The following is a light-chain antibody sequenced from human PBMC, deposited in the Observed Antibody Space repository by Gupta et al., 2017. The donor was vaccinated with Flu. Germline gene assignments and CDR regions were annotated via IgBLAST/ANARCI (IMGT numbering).Light chain of an antibody. J-gene: IGKJ1*01. CDR3: QHYNTYPWT. CDR2: KAS. Sequence: DRVTITCRASQTISTWLAWYQQKPGKAPNLLIYKASTLQSGVPSRFSGSGSGTEFILTISSLQPDDFATYYCQHYNTYPWTFGQGTKVEIK. CDR1: QTISTW. V-gene: IGKV1-5*03.